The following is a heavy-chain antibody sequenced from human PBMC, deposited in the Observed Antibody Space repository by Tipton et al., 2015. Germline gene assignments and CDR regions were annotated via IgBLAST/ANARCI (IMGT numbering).Heavy chain of an antibody. V-gene: IGHV4-59*01. J-gene: IGHJ4*02. CDR3: ARARGRHGGLFDS. D-gene: IGHD4-23*01. CDR1: GVSISSYY. Sequence: TLSLTCTVSGVSISSYYWTWIRQPPGKGLEWIGYISYTDGAHYNPALKSRVTISVDTSKTQFSLKMSSVTASDTAVYYCARARGRHGGLFDSWGQGTLVTVSS. CDR2: ISYTDGA.